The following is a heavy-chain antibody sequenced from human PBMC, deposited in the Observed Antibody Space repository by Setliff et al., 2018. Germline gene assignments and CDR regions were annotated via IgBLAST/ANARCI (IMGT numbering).Heavy chain of an antibody. V-gene: IGHV3-48*03. CDR3: ARETLPYYFDY. CDR2: ISSSGSTI. J-gene: IGHJ4*02. Sequence: PGGSLRLSCAASGFTFSSYEMNWVRQAPGKGLEWVSYISSSGSTIYYADSVKGRFTISRDNAKNSLYLQMSSLRAEDTAVYYCARETLPYYFDYWGQGTPVTVSS. CDR1: GFTFSSYE.